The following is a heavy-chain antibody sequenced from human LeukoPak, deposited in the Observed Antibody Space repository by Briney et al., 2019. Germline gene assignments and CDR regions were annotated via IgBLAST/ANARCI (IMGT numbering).Heavy chain of an antibody. J-gene: IGHJ5*02. Sequence: GGSLRLSCTASGLSFSSYNMNWVHQAPGKGPEWVAYITANNTTKYYADSVKGRFTISRDNAKKSLFLQMNSLRAEDTAVYYCAAASAFSSSWRSWGQGTVVTVSS. D-gene: IGHD6-13*01. V-gene: IGHV3-48*01. CDR3: AAASAFSSSWRS. CDR2: ITANNTTK. CDR1: GLSFSSYN.